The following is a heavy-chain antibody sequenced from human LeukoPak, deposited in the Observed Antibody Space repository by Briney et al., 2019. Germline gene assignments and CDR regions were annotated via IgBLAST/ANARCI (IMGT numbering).Heavy chain of an antibody. D-gene: IGHD3-10*01. CDR3: ATRYASGSYHFGY. J-gene: IGHJ4*02. CDR2: IYTSGST. Sequence: SETLSLTCTVSGGSISSYYWSWIRQPAGKGLEWIGRIYTSGSTNYNPSLKSRVTISVDTSKNQFSLKLSSVTAADTAVYYCATRYASGSYHFGYWGQGTLVTVSS. CDR1: GGSISSYY. V-gene: IGHV4-4*07.